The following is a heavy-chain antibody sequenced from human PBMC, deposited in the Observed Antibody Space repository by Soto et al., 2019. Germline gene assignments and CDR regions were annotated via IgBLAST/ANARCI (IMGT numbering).Heavy chain of an antibody. CDR3: AKDPIVVVITGPAATDY. D-gene: IGHD3-22*01. J-gene: IGHJ4*02. CDR1: GFTFSSYA. CDR2: ISGSGGST. Sequence: GGSLRPSCAASGFTFSSYAMSWVRQAPGKGLEWVSAISGSGGSTYYADSVKGRFTISRDNSKNTLYLQMNSLRAEDTAVYYCAKDPIVVVITGPAATDYWGQGTLVTVSS. V-gene: IGHV3-23*01.